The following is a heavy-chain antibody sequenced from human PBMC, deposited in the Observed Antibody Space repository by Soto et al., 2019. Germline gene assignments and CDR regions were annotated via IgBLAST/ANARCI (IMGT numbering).Heavy chain of an antibody. V-gene: IGHV1-69*02. Sequence: QVQLVQSGAEVKKPGSSVKVSCKASGGTFSSYTISWVRQAPGQGLEWMGRIIPILGIANYAQKFQGRVTITAEKSTSTAYMELSSLRSEDTAVYYCARVAYCSGGSCYAYSYYYYYGMDVWGQGTTVTVSS. CDR3: ARVAYCSGGSCYAYSYYYYYGMDV. CDR2: IIPILGIA. D-gene: IGHD2-15*01. CDR1: GGTFSSYT. J-gene: IGHJ6*02.